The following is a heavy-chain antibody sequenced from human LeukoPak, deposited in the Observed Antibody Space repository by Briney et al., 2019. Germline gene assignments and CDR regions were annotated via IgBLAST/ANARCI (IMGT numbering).Heavy chain of an antibody. V-gene: IGHV4-38-2*02. CDR2: IYHSGST. CDR1: GYSISSGYY. CDR3: AREGPTSYYMDV. Sequence: PSETLSLTCTVSGYSISSGYYWGWIRQPPGKGLEWIGSIYHSGSTYYNPSLKSRATISVDTSKNQFSLKLSSVTAADTAVYYCAREGPTSYYMDVWGKGTTVTVSS. J-gene: IGHJ6*03.